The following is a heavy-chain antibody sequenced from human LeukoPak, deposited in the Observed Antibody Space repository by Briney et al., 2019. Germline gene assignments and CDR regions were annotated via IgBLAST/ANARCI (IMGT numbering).Heavy chain of an antibody. J-gene: IGHJ4*02. V-gene: IGHV3-23*01. D-gene: IGHD3-22*01. Sequence: GGSLRLSCAASGFTFSSCAMSWVRQAPGKGLEWVSAISGSGGSTYYADSVKGRFTISRDNSKNTLYLQMNSLRAEDTAVYYCAKDHDYYDSSGYYYFDYWGQGTLVTVSS. CDR3: AKDHDYYDSSGYYYFDY. CDR1: GFTFSSCA. CDR2: ISGSGGST.